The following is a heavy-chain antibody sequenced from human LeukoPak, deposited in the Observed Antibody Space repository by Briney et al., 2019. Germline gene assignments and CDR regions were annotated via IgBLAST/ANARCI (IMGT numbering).Heavy chain of an antibody. Sequence: GASVKVSCKASGYTFTSYAMNWVRQAPGQGLEWMGWISTNTGNPTYAQGFTGRFVFSLDTSVSTAYLQISSLKAEDTAVYYCAREDIVVVVAAKGDYYYYGMDVWGQGTTVTVSS. D-gene: IGHD2-15*01. CDR2: ISTNTGNP. CDR1: GYTFTSYA. J-gene: IGHJ6*02. CDR3: AREDIVVVVAAKGDYYYYGMDV. V-gene: IGHV7-4-1*02.